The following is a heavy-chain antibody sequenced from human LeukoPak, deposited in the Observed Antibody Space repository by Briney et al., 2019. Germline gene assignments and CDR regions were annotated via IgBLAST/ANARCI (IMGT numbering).Heavy chain of an antibody. CDR3: AKDHDSSGCFDY. CDR2: ISYDGSNK. J-gene: IGHJ4*02. CDR1: GFTFSSYA. V-gene: IGHV3-30*04. D-gene: IGHD3-22*01. Sequence: GGSLRLSCAASGFTFSSYAMHWVRQAPGKGLEWVAVISYDGSNKYYADSVKGRFTISRDNSKNTLYLQMNSLRAEDTAVYYCAKDHDSSGCFDYWGQGTLVTVSS.